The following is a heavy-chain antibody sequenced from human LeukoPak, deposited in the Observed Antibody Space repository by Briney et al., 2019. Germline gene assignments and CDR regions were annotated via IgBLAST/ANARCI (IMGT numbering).Heavy chain of an antibody. CDR1: GIVFSNTA. CDR3: AKDYCSSTSCIPGVYYYYYMDV. CDR2: ISSGGERT. D-gene: IGHD2-2*01. V-gene: IGHV3-23*01. Sequence: GGSLRLSCAASGIVFSNTAMNWARRSPGRGLEWVSAISSGGERTFYADSVKGRFTISRDNSKNMVYLQTNSLRAEDTAVYYCAKDYCSSTSCIPGVYYYYYMDVWGKGTTVTVSS. J-gene: IGHJ6*03.